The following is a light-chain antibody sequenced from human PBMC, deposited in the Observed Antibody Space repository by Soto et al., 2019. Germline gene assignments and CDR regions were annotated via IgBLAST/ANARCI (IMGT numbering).Light chain of an antibody. Sequence: SYVLTQPPSVSVAPGQTARITCGGNDIGSKGVHWYQQKPGQAPVVVVYDDSDRPSGIPERFSGSNSGNTATLTINNVEAGDEADYYCQVWDSNSEHVVFGGGTQLTVL. J-gene: IGLJ7*01. V-gene: IGLV3-21*02. CDR2: DDS. CDR1: DIGSKG. CDR3: QVWDSNSEHVV.